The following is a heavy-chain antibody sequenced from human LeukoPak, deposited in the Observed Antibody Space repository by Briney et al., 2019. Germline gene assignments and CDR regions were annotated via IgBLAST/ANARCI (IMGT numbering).Heavy chain of an antibody. CDR1: GYRFTSYW. CDR3: ARLSSGALYFDY. Sequence: KHGESLKISCKGSGYRFTSYWIGWVRQMPGKGLEWMGIIYPGDSDIRYSPSFQGQVTIAADKSISTAYLQWSSRKASDTAMYYGARLSSGALYFDYGGQGTLVTVSS. D-gene: IGHD6-19*01. V-gene: IGHV5-51*01. CDR2: IYPGDSDI. J-gene: IGHJ4*02.